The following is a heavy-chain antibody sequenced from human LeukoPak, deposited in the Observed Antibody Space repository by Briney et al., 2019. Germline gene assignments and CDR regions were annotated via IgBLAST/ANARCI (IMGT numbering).Heavy chain of an antibody. CDR1: GGSFSNYY. V-gene: IGHV4-59*01. J-gene: IGHJ4*02. CDR2: IFYSGDT. D-gene: IGHD2-15*01. Sequence: SQTLSLTCTVSGGSFSNYYWTWIRQPPGRGLEWIGYIFYSGDTNYNPSLKSRVTISVDTAKNQFSLDLSSVSAADTAVYYCARDGPTGTPSYHFWGLGTLVTVSS. CDR3: ARDGPTGTPSYHF.